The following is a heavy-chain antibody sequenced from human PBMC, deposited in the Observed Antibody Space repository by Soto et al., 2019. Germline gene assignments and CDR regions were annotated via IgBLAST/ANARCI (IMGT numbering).Heavy chain of an antibody. V-gene: IGHV3-33*01. D-gene: IGHD6-19*01. CDR1: GFTFNSYG. J-gene: IGHJ3*02. CDR3: ARDRRPSSGWYGALDI. CDR2: IWYDGTTK. Sequence: GGSLRLSCAVSGFTFNSYGMHWVRQAPGKGLEWVSIIWYDGTTKYYIDSVRGRFTVSRDNSKNSLYLEMTNLRVEDTAIYFCARDRRPSSGWYGALDIWGRGTMVTVSS.